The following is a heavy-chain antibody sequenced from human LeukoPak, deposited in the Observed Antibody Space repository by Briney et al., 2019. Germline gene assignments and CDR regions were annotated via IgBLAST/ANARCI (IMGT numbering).Heavy chain of an antibody. CDR2: IYTSGST. V-gene: IGHV4-4*09. CDR3: ASLKLGFRWFDP. J-gene: IGHJ5*02. D-gene: IGHD7-27*01. CDR1: GGSISSYY. Sequence: SETLSLTCTVSGGSISSYYWSWIRQPPGKGLEWIGYIYTSGSTNYNPSLKSRVTISVDTSKNQFSLKLSSVTAADTAVCYCASLKLGFRWFDPWGQGTLVTVSS.